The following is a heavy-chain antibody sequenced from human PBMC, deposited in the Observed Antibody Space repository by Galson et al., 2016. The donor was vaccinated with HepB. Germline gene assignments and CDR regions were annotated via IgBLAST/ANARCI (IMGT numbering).Heavy chain of an antibody. CDR1: GYTFRSYG. CDR3: ARQQEGIDTILDN. Sequence: SVKVSCKASGYTFRSYGINWVRQAPGQGLEWMGWINPYRGNTNYAQKVQGRVTLTTDTSTNTAYLERRSLKSDDTAVYYCARQQEGIDTILDNWGQGTLVTVS. CDR2: INPYRGNT. V-gene: IGHV1-18*01. D-gene: IGHD5-18*01. J-gene: IGHJ4*02.